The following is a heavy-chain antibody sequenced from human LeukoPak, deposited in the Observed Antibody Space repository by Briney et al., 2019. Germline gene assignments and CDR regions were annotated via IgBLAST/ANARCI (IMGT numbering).Heavy chain of an antibody. V-gene: IGHV4-34*01. J-gene: IGHJ6*03. CDR3: ARRGSGSYYNHHYYYYMDV. Sequence: ASETLSLTCAVYGGSFSGYYWSWIRQPPGKGLEWIGEINHSGSTNYNPSLKSRVTISVDTSKNQFSLKLSSVTAADTAVYYCARRGSGSYYNHHYYYYMDVWGKGTTVTISS. CDR1: GGSFSGYY. CDR2: INHSGST. D-gene: IGHD3-10*01.